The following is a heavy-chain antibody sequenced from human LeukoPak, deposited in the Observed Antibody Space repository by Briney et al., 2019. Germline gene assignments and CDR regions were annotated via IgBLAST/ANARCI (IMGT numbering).Heavy chain of an antibody. CDR3: ARGLQYQLLKALRYYYMDV. CDR1: GGTFSSHA. Sequence: GSSVKVSCKASGGTFSSHAIAWVRQAPGQGPEWMGGIIPISGTAAYAQKFKGRVTITTDQSTSTAYMELSSLTSDDTAVYYCARGLQYQLLKALRYYYMDVWGEGTTVTVSS. CDR2: IIPISGTA. D-gene: IGHD2-2*01. J-gene: IGHJ6*03. V-gene: IGHV1-69*05.